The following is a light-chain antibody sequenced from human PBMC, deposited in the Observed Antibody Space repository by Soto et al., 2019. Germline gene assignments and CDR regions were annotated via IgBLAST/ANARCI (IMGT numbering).Light chain of an antibody. Sequence: QSVLTQPPSASGSPGQSGTISCTGTSSDVGGYNYVSWYQQHPGKAPKLIIYEVTKRPPGVPDRFSGSKSGNTASLTISSLLPEDEADYYCSAYTSRSTLVFGGGTKLTVL. CDR2: EVT. J-gene: IGLJ2*01. CDR3: SAYTSRSTLV. V-gene: IGLV2-8*01. CDR1: SSDVGGYNY.